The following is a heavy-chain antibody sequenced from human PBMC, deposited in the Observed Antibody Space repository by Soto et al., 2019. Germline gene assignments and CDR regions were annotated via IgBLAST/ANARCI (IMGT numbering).Heavy chain of an antibody. CDR3: ARDLPAAIEYYYYGMDV. Sequence: GGSLRLSCASSGFTFSSYSMTWVRHAPGKGLEWVSSISSSSRYIYYADSVKGRFTISRDNAKNSLYVQMNSLRVEDTAVYYCARDLPAAIEYYYYGMDVWGQGTTVTVSS. CDR2: ISSSSRYI. J-gene: IGHJ6*02. V-gene: IGHV3-21*06. CDR1: GFTFSSYS. D-gene: IGHD2-2*02.